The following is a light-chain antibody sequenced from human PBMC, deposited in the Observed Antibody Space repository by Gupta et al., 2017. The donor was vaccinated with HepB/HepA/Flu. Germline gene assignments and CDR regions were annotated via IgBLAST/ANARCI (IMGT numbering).Light chain of an antibody. CDR2: EVA. J-gene: IGLJ1*01. Sequence: QSALTQPPSASGSPAQSVTISCPGSNTDVGSYNFVSWFQQHPGKAPRMLIYEVAKRPSGVTDRFSGAKTGNTASRTVSGRQADDEADYYCFSYAGGDNWVFGTGTKVTVL. CDR3: FSYAGGDNWV. CDR1: NTDVGSYNF. V-gene: IGLV2-8*01.